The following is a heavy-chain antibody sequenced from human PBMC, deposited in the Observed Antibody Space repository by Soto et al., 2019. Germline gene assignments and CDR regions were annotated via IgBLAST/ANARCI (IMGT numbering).Heavy chain of an antibody. CDR2: IYDDGTT. J-gene: IGHJ5*02. CDR3: AKTKEGGFDP. CDR1: GDSINANY. V-gene: IGHV4-4*02. D-gene: IGHD3-16*01. Sequence: SETLSLTCAISGDSINANYWSWVRQPPGKGPEWIGEIYDDGTTYFNPSPNSRVIISLDKSKNQFFLTLNSMTATDTAVYYCAKTKEGGFDPWGQGILVTVSS.